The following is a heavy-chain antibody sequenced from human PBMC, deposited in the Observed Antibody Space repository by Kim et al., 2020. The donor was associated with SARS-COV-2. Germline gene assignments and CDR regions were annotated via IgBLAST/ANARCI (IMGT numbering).Heavy chain of an antibody. V-gene: IGHV4-39*01. Sequence: SETLSLTCTVSGGSISSSSYYWGWIRQPPGKGLEWIGSIYYSGSTYYNPSLKSRVTISVDTSKNQFSLKLSSVTAADTAVYYCARHSGYYGSGEEFDPWGQGTLVTVSS. CDR1: GGSISSSSYY. CDR2: IYYSGST. J-gene: IGHJ5*02. CDR3: ARHSGYYGSGEEFDP. D-gene: IGHD3-10*01.